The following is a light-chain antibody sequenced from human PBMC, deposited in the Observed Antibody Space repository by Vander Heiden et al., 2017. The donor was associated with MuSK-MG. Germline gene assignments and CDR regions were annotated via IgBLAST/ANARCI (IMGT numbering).Light chain of an antibody. CDR2: DAS. J-gene: IGKJ1*01. CDR1: QSIDSG. Sequence: IQMTQSPSTLSAYVGDRVTIPCRASQSIDSGLAWYQQKPGKAPKLLSYDASSLETGVPSRFSGSGSGTEFTLTISSLQPDDFATYSCQQYSSYPWTFGQGTKVEIK. V-gene: IGKV1-5*01. CDR3: QQYSSYPWT.